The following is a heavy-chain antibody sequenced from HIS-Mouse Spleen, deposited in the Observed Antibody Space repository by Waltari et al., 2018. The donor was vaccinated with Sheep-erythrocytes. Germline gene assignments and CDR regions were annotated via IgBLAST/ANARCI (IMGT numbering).Heavy chain of an antibody. D-gene: IGHD7-27*01. Sequence: EVQLVESGGGLVQPGGSLRLSCAASGFTFSSYWMSWVRQAPGKGRGGVANIKQDGREKYFVDSVKGRFTISRDNAKNSLYLQMNSLRAEDTAVYYCATLGFVDYWGQGTLVTVSS. CDR2: IKQDGREK. CDR3: ATLGFVDY. V-gene: IGHV3-7*01. CDR1: GFTFSSYW. J-gene: IGHJ4*02.